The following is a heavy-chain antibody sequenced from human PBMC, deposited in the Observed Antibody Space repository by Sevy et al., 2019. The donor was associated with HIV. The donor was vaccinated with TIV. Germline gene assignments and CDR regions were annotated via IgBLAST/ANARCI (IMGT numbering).Heavy chain of an antibody. CDR2: IIPIFGTA. D-gene: IGHD3-3*01. Sequence: ASVKVSCKASGGTFSSYAISWVRQAPGQGLEWMGGIIPIFGTANYAQKFQGRVTITADKSTSTAYIELSSLRSEDTAVYYCARVGITIIGGFDYWGQGTLVTVSS. J-gene: IGHJ4*02. CDR1: GGTFSSYA. CDR3: ARVGITIIGGFDY. V-gene: IGHV1-69*06.